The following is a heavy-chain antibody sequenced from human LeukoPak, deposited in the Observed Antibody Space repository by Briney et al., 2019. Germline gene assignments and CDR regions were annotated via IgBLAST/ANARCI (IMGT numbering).Heavy chain of an antibody. CDR2: ISYRGST. J-gene: IGHJ4*02. CDR3: VRVRTGTSCYDY. D-gene: IGHD2-2*01. CDR1: GGSISSSDSH. Sequence: SETLSLTCTVFGGSISSSDSHWSWIRQSPGKGLEWIGYISYRGSTSYNPSLRSRLTISIDTSQNQFSLKLTSVTAADTAVYYCVRVRTGTSCYDYWGQGTLVTVST. V-gene: IGHV4-30-4*01.